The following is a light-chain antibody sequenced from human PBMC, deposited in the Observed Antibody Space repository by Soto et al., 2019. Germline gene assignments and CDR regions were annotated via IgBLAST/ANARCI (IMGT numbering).Light chain of an antibody. CDR2: DVS. V-gene: IGLV2-11*01. J-gene: IGLJ1*01. CDR3: CSYAGSIYV. CDR1: SSDVSGYNH. Sequence: QSALTQPRSVSGSPGQSVTISCTGTSSDVSGYNHVSWYQQHPGKAPKLMIYDVSKRPSGVPDRFSGSKSGNTASLTISGLQAEDEADYYCCSYAGSIYVFGTGTKLTVL.